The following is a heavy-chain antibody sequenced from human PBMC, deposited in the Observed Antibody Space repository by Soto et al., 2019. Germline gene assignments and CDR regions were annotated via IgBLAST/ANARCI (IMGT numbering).Heavy chain of an antibody. CDR2: ISYDGSNK. V-gene: IGHV3-30-3*01. CDR1: GFTFSSYA. CDR3: AGGVVAATLDLDY. J-gene: IGHJ4*02. Sequence: GGSLRLSCAASGFTFSSYAMHWVRQAPGKGLEWVAVISYDGSNKYYADSVKGRFTISRDNSKNTLYLQMNSLRAEDTAVYYCAGGVVAATLDLDYWGQGTLVTVSS. D-gene: IGHD2-15*01.